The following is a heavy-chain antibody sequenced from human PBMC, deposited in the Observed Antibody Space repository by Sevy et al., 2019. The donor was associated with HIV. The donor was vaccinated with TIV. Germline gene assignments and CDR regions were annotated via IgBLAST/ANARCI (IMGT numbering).Heavy chain of an antibody. Sequence: ASVKVSCTASGYTFTTRGLTWVRQAPGQGLEWMGWISAYGDRDYAQQVQGRITMTTDTSTKTAYMELRNLRSDDTAAYYCARDSGLRGISGDFDYWGQGTLVTVSS. CDR3: ARDSGLRGISGDFDY. V-gene: IGHV1-18*01. CDR2: ISAYGDR. J-gene: IGHJ4*02. D-gene: IGHD3-10*01. CDR1: GYTFTTRG.